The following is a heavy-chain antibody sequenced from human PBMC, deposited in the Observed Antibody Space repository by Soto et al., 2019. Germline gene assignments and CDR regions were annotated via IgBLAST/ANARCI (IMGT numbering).Heavy chain of an antibody. V-gene: IGHV4-38-2*01. J-gene: IGHJ6*02. CDR2: IYHSGST. CDR3: ASGRTYSNYVWYYYYYGMDF. D-gene: IGHD4-4*01. CDR1: GYSISSGYY. Sequence: PSETLSLTCAVSGYSISSGYYWGWIRQPPGKGLEWIGSIYHSGSTYYNPSLKSRVTISVDTSKNQFSLKLSSVTAADTAVYYCASGRTYSNYVWYYYYYGMDFWGQGTTVTVSS.